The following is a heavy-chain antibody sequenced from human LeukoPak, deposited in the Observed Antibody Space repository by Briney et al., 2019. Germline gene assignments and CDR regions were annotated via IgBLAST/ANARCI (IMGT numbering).Heavy chain of an antibody. CDR1: GFTFSSYS. Sequence: GGSLRLSCAASGFTFSSYSMNWVRQAPGKGLEWVSSISSSSYIYYADSVKGRFTISRDNAKNSLYLQMNSLRAEDTAVYYCARSAHYSNWELRTFDYWGQGTLVTVSS. CDR3: ARSAHYSNWELRTFDY. D-gene: IGHD1-26*01. V-gene: IGHV3-21*01. CDR2: ISSSSYI. J-gene: IGHJ4*02.